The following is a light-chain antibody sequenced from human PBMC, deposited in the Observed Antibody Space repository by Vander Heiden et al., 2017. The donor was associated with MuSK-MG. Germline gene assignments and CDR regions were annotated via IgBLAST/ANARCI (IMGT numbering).Light chain of an antibody. Sequence: QSVLTQPPPVSEAPRQRVPISCSGSSHNIGNNAVNWYQQLPGKAPKLLIYYDDLLPSGVSDRFSGSKSGTSASLAISGLQSEDEADYYCAAWDDSLNGVVFGGGTKLTVL. CDR3: AAWDDSLNGVV. CDR1: SHNIGNNA. J-gene: IGLJ2*01. CDR2: YDD. V-gene: IGLV1-36*01.